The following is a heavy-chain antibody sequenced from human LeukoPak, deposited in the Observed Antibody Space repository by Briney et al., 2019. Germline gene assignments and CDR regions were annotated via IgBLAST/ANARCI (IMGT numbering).Heavy chain of an antibody. J-gene: IGHJ4*02. CDR1: GFTFSSYW. Sequence: GGSLRLSCAASGFTFSSYWMSWIRQAPGKGLEWVANIKQDGSEKYYVDSVKGRFTISRDNSKNTLYLQMNSLRAEDTAVYYCAKDLFLAPVLLWFGALDYWGQGTLVTVSS. V-gene: IGHV3-7*01. CDR3: AKDLFLAPVLLWFGALDY. D-gene: IGHD3-10*01. CDR2: IKQDGSEK.